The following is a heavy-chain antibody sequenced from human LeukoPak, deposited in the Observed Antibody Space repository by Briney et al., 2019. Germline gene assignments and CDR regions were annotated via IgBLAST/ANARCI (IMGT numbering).Heavy chain of an antibody. CDR2: IIPIFGTA. CDR1: GGTFSSYA. J-gene: IGHJ4*02. V-gene: IGHV1-69*05. CDR3: ARDRPYGSGSYYKGALDY. D-gene: IGHD3-10*01. Sequence: GASVKVSCKASGGTFSSYAISWVRQAPGQGLEWMGGIIPIFGTANYAQKFQGRVTITTDESTSTAYMELSSLRSEDTAVYYCARDRPYGSGSYYKGALDYWGQGTLVTVSS.